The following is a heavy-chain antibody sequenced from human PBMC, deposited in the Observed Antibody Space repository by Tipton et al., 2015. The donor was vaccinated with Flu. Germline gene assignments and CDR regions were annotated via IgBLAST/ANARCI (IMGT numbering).Heavy chain of an antibody. D-gene: IGHD1-26*01. CDR2: ISGYNGDT. Sequence: QVQLVQSGAEVKKPGASVKVSCRVSGYSFSSFGISWVRQAPGQGLEWMGWISGYNGDTNYAEKLQGRVTMTTDASTHTAYMELRSLKSDDTAMYYCARDRGSYNIHLEYHYYYGMDVWGQGTTVTVSS. CDR3: ARDRGSYNIHLEYHYYYGMDV. CDR1: GYSFSSFG. J-gene: IGHJ6*02. V-gene: IGHV1-18*01.